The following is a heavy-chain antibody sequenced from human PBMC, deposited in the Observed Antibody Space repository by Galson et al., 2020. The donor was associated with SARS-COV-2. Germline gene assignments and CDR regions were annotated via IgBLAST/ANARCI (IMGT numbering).Heavy chain of an antibody. J-gene: IGHJ4*02. CDR2: IYSEVSST. D-gene: IGHD7-27*01. CDR1: GFTFSNHW. V-gene: IGHV3-74*01. Sequence: ALHGESLKISCAVSGFTFSNHWMHWVRQAPGKGLVWVSRIYSEVSSTSYADSVKGRFTISGDNAKNTLYLQMNSLRAEDTAVYYCARGDMGNDYFDYWGQGTLVTVSS. CDR3: ARGDMGNDYFDY.